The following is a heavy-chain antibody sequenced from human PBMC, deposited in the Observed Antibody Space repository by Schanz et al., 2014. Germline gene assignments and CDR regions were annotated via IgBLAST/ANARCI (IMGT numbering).Heavy chain of an antibody. CDR3: ATWSGTRLFHN. D-gene: IGHD1-7*01. CDR2: VNHGGYT. V-gene: IGHV4-34*01. J-gene: IGHJ4*02. CDR1: GGSFSGYW. Sequence: QVQLQQWGAGLLKPSETLSLTCAFSGGSFSGYWWTWVRQSPGKGLEWIGEVNHGGYTNYNPPLKSRVTVSVAMSKKQFSLRLSSVTAADTAAYYCATWSGTRLFHNWGQGTLVTVSS.